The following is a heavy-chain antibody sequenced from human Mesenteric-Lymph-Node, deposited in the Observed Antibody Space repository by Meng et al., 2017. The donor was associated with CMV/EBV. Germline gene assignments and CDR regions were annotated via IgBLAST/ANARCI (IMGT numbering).Heavy chain of an antibody. V-gene: IGHV5-51*01. J-gene: IGHJ5*01. CDR2: IYVGDSDT. CDR3: ARLVKHTIFSGTYNRFDS. Sequence: NFHTSWIGWVRQMPGKGLEWMGIIYVGDSDTRYSPSLNGQVTISADKSISTAYLQWSSLQASDTALYYCARLVKHTIFSGTYNRFDSWGQGTLVTVSS. D-gene: IGHD3-9*01. CDR1: NFHTSW.